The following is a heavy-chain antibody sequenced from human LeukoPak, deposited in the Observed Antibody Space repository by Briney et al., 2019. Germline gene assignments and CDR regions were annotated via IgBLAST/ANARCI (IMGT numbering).Heavy chain of an antibody. V-gene: IGHV3-30*03. J-gene: IGHJ4*02. CDR1: GFTFSSYG. CDR3: ARPDDVWFGESNPFDY. D-gene: IGHD3-10*01. Sequence: QSGRSLRLSCAASGFTFSSYGMHWVRQAPGKGLEWVAVISYDGSNKYYADSVKGRFTISRDNSKNTLYLQMNSLRAEDTAVYYCARPDDVWFGESNPFDYWGQGTLVTVSS. CDR2: ISYDGSNK.